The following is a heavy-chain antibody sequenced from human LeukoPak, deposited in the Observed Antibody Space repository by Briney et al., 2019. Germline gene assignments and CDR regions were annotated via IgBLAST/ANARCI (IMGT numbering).Heavy chain of an antibody. CDR3: YGIRLGDGFQI. CDR1: GFTVSNNN. D-gene: IGHD3-16*01. Sequence: GGSLRLSRVASGFTVSNNNMGWVRQAPGRGVKLVSAIYTYGYTSYEESVKCRFTISRDTSKYPLFPQMTSLRIKDRAVYDCYGIRLGDGFQICGQRIMVIASS. V-gene: IGHV3-53*05. J-gene: IGHJ3*02. CDR2: IYTYGYT.